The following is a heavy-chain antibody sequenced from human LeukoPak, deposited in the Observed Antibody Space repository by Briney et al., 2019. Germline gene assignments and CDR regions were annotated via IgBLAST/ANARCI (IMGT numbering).Heavy chain of an antibody. V-gene: IGHV4-59*12. CDR3: AGRMGFDY. J-gene: IGHJ4*02. D-gene: IGHD1-26*01. CDR2: VFYSGSTD. Sequence: SETLSLTCTVSGGSISYYYWSWIRQPPGKGLEWIGYVFYSGSTDYYNPSLKSRVTISVDTSKNQFSLKLSSVTAADTAVYYCAGRMGFDYWGQGTLVTVSS. CDR1: GGSISYYY.